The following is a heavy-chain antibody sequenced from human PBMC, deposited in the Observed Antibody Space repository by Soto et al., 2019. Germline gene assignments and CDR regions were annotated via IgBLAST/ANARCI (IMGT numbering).Heavy chain of an antibody. J-gene: IGHJ4*02. D-gene: IGHD6-19*01. CDR2: ISGSGGST. V-gene: IGHV3-23*01. CDR1: GFTFSSYA. Sequence: GGSLRLSCAASGFTFSSYAMSCVRQAPGKGLEWVSAISGSGGSTYYADSVKGRFTISRDNTKNTLYLQMNSLRAEDTAVYYCAKDGGVAVAAFYWGQGTLVTVSS. CDR3: AKDGGVAVAAFY.